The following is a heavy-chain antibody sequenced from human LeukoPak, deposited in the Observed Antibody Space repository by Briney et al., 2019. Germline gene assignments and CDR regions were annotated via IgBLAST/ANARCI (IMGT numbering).Heavy chain of an antibody. CDR1: GGSISSYY. Sequence: SETLSLTCTVSGGSISSYYWSWIRQPPGKGLEWIGYIYYSGSTNYNPSLKSRVTISVDTSKNQFSLKLSSVTAADTAVYYCARAPRWYFDLWGRGTLVTVSS. V-gene: IGHV4-59*01. J-gene: IGHJ2*01. CDR3: ARAPRWYFDL. CDR2: IYYSGST.